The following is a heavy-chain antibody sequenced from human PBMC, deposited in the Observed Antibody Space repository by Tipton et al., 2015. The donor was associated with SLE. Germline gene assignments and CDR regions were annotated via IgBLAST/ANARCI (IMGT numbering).Heavy chain of an antibody. V-gene: IGHV4-38-2*02. Sequence: TLSLTCAVSGYSITSGDYWGWIRQPPGKGLEWVGSLYHRGSTYYNPSLKSRVTISTDTSKNEIYLKLTSVTAIDTAVYFCARDPYDSTWRNGWFDPWGQGTLVTVSS. CDR3: ARDPYDSTWRNGWFDP. CDR2: LYHRGST. J-gene: IGHJ5*02. CDR1: GYSITSGDY. D-gene: IGHD6-13*01.